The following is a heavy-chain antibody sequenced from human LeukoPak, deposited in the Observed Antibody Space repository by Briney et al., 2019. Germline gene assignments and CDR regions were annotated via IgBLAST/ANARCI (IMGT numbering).Heavy chain of an antibody. D-gene: IGHD6-19*01. V-gene: IGHV1-18*01. CDR3: ARVAISSGWYGRAIDY. J-gene: IGHJ4*02. CDR1: GYTFTSYG. CDR2: ISAYNGNT. Sequence: ASVKVSCKASGYTFTSYGISWVRQAPGQGLEWMGWISAYNGNTNYAQKLQGRVTITTDTSTSTDYMEMRSLRSDETAVYYCARVAISSGWYGRAIDYWGQGTLVTVSS.